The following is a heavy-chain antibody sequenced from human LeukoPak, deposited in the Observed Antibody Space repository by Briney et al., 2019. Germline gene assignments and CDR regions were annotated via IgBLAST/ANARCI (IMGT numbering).Heavy chain of an antibody. J-gene: IGHJ4*02. Sequence: ASVKVFCKASGYTFTGYDINWVRQATGQGLEWMGWMDPNTGNTGYAQRFQGRVTMTRNTSITTAYMELSSVRSEDTAVYYCARTSGSYYVFDYWGQGTLVTVSS. V-gene: IGHV1-8*01. D-gene: IGHD1-26*01. CDR2: MDPNTGNT. CDR1: GYTFTGYD. CDR3: ARTSGSYYVFDY.